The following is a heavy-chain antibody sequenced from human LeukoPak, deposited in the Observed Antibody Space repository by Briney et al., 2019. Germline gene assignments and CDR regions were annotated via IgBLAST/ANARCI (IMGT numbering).Heavy chain of an antibody. CDR2: ISSSSSYI. Sequence: PGGSLRLSCAASGFTFSSYSMNWVRQAPGKGLEWVSSISSSSSYIYYADSVKGRFTISRDNAKNSLYLQMNSLRAEDTAVYYCARITMVRGVKGAFDIWGQGTMVTVSS. CDR1: GFTFSSYS. D-gene: IGHD3-10*01. V-gene: IGHV3-21*01. J-gene: IGHJ3*02. CDR3: ARITMVRGVKGAFDI.